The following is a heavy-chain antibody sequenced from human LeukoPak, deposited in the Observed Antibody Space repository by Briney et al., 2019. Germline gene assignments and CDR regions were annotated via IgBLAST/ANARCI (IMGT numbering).Heavy chain of an antibody. J-gene: IGHJ3*02. CDR2: INPNSGGT. V-gene: IGHV1-2*02. Sequence: ASVKVSCKASGYTFTGYYMHWVRQAPGQGLEWMGWINPNSGGTNYVRKFQGRVTMTRDTSISTAYMELSRLRSDDTAVYYCARDRVEYQLLYAFDIWGQGTMVTVSS. CDR3: ARDRVEYQLLYAFDI. D-gene: IGHD2-2*01. CDR1: GYTFTGYY.